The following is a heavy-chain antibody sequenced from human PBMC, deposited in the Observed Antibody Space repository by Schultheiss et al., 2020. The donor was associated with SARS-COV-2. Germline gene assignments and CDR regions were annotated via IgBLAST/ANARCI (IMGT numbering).Heavy chain of an antibody. CDR2: INGDGSST. Sequence: GGSLRLSCAASGFSFNYHWMHWVRQVPGQGLMWVARINGDGSSTGYVDSVRGRFTISRDNAENTLYLQMNSLRAEDTAVYYCASSTTLWFGEEGDYWGQGTLVTVSS. D-gene: IGHD3-10*01. CDR3: ASSTTLWFGEEGDY. CDR1: GFSFNYHW. J-gene: IGHJ4*02. V-gene: IGHV3-74*01.